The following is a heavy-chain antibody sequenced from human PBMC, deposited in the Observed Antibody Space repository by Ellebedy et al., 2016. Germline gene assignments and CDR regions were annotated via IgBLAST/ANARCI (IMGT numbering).Heavy chain of an antibody. J-gene: IGHJ6*02. Sequence: SETLSLXXTVSGGSISSSSYYWGWIRQPPGKGLEWIGSIYYSGSTYYNPSLKSRVTISVDTSKNQFSLKLSSVTAADTAVYYCARGTGSYGCGMDVWGQGTTVTVSS. D-gene: IGHD1-26*01. CDR1: GGSISSSSYY. CDR2: IYYSGST. CDR3: ARGTGSYGCGMDV. V-gene: IGHV4-39*01.